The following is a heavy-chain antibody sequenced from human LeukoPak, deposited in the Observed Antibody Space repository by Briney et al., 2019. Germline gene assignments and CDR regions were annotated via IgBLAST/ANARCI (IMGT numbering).Heavy chain of an antibody. Sequence: PGGSLRLSCAASGFTFSSYSMNWVRQAPGKGLEWVSYINSGSSYMYYPDSVKGRFTISRDNAKNSLYLQMDSLRDEDRAVYYCAREDDDWGPNTFDVWGQGTVVTVSS. J-gene: IGHJ3*01. CDR2: INSGSSYM. D-gene: IGHD7-27*01. CDR1: GFTFSSYS. V-gene: IGHV3-48*02. CDR3: AREDDDWGPNTFDV.